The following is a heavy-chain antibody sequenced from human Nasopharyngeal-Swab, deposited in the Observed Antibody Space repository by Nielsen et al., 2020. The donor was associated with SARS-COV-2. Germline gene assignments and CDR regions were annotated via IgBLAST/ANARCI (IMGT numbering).Heavy chain of an antibody. V-gene: IGHV4-39*02. D-gene: IGHD3-22*01. J-gene: IGHJ6*02. CDR1: GGSISSSSSY. Sequence: SETLSLTCSVSGGSISSSSSYWGWIRQPPGRGLEWIGSIYYSGSTYSSPSLQSRVTISVDTSKNQFSLKLRSVTAADTAVYYCARDQYYDSSGYYYYGMDVWGQGTTVTVSS. CDR2: IYYSGST. CDR3: ARDQYYDSSGYYYYGMDV.